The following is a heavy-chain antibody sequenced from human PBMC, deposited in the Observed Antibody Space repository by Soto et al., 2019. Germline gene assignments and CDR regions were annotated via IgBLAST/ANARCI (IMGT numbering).Heavy chain of an antibody. D-gene: IGHD6-19*01. CDR2: IYYSGST. CDR1: GGSISSGDYY. V-gene: IGHV4-30-4*01. J-gene: IGHJ5*02. Sequence: SETLSLTCTVSGGSISSGDYYWSWIRQPPGKGLEWIGYIYYSGSTYYNPSLKSRVTISVDTSKNQFSLKLSSVTAADTAVYYCARTPDIPVVHPPSGWFDPWGQGTLVTVSS. CDR3: ARTPDIPVVHPPSGWFDP.